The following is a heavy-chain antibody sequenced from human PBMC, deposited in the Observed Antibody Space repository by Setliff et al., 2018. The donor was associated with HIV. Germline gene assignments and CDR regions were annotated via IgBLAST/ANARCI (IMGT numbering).Heavy chain of an antibody. D-gene: IGHD1-26*01. Sequence: GASVKVSCKASGYTFTNYDINWVRQATGQGLEWMGWMNPNSGNTGYAQKFQGRVTMTRNTSISTAYMEVSRLRSDDTAVYYCARDEERRGPPGIWGQGTMVTVSS. V-gene: IGHV1-8*02. CDR2: MNPNSGNT. CDR3: ARDEERRGPPGI. CDR1: GYTFTNYD. J-gene: IGHJ3*02.